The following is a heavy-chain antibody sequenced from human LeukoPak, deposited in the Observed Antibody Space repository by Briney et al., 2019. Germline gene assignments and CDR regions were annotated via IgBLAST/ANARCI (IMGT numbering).Heavy chain of an antibody. CDR2: ITGSGNDA. J-gene: IGHJ4*02. V-gene: IGHV3-23*01. CDR1: GFTFSNYA. Sequence: PGGSLRLSCAASGFTFSNYAMTWVRQAPGKGLEWVSTITGSGNDAYHADSVKGRFTISRDNSKNTLYLQMNSLRVEDTAVYYCARGRDLFDSWGQGTLVTVSS. CDR3: ARGRDLFDS.